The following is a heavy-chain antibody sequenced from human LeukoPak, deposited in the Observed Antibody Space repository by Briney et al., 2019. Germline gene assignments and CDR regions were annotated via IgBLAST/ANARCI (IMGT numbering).Heavy chain of an antibody. CDR2: INPNTGGT. Sequence: ASVKVSCKASGFTFTDYYIHWVRQAPGQGLEWMGWINPNTGGTDYAQNFQGRVTLTRDTSMTTAYMDLSRLTSDDTAVYYCAPGGTGTTTTFFDYWGQGTLVTVSS. CDR3: APGGTGTTTTFFDY. V-gene: IGHV1-2*02. J-gene: IGHJ4*02. CDR1: GFTFTDYY. D-gene: IGHD1-1*01.